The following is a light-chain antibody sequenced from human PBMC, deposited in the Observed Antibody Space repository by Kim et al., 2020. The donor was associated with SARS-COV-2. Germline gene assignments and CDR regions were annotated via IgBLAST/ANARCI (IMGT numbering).Light chain of an antibody. CDR2: ETT. V-gene: IGKV3-20*01. CDR1: QYVSTKF. CDR3: QHYGTSFSFI. Sequence: PGQMVTLSCTASQYVSTKFLAWHLHGPGQAPRLLMYETTMRATSIPERFSGSGSGTDFTLTSDKLEPEDSGTFFCQHYGTSFSFIFGGGTKVDIK. J-gene: IGKJ4*01.